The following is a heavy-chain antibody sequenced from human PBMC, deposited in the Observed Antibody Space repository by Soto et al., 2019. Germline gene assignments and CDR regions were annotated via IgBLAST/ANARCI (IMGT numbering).Heavy chain of an antibody. CDR1: GFTFRVYS. J-gene: IGHJ4*01. Sequence: EVQLVESGGGLVQPGGSLGLSCSASGFTFRVYSMNWVRQAPGKGLEWVSYITSDERTIHYADSVKGRFTISRDNAKNSVYLQMTGLRDADTAVYYCARSVEGRFEFWGQGILVTVSS. CDR3: ARSVEGRFEF. V-gene: IGHV3-48*02. D-gene: IGHD6-19*01. CDR2: ITSDERTI.